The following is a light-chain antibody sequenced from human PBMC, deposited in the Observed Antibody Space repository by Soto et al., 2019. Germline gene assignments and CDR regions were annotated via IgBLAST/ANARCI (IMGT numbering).Light chain of an antibody. J-gene: IGLJ1*01. V-gene: IGLV1-40*01. Sequence: QSVLTQPPSVSGAPGQRVTISCTGSSSNIGAGYDVHWYQQLPGTAPKLLIYGNSNRPSGVPDRFSVSKSGTSASLAITGLQADDEADYYCQSYDSSLRVFGTGTKLTVL. CDR2: GNS. CDR3: QSYDSSLRV. CDR1: SSNIGAGYD.